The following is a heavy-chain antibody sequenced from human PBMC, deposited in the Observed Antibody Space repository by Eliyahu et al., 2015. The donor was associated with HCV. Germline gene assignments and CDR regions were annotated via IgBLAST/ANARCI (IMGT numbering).Heavy chain of an antibody. CDR2: ISGSGGST. CDR1: GFTFSSYA. J-gene: IGHJ4*02. D-gene: IGHD6-13*01. V-gene: IGHV3-23*01. Sequence: EVQLLESGGGLVQPGGSLXLSCAAXGFTFSSYAMSWVRQAPGKGLEWVSAISGSGGSTYYADSVKGRFTISRDNSKNTLYLQMNSLRAEDTAVYYCAKDSSSWYRSFDYWGQGTLVTVSS. CDR3: AKDSSSWYRSFDY.